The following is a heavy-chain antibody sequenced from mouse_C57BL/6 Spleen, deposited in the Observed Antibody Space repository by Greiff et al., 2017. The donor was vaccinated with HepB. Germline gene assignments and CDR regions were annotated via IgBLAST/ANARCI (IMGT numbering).Heavy chain of an antibody. D-gene: IGHD1-1*02. CDR2: IDPNSGGT. CDR1: GYTFTSYW. Sequence: VQLQQPGAELVKPGASVKLSCKASGYTFTSYWMHWVKQRPGRGLEWIGRIDPNSGGTKYNEKFKCKATLTVDKPSSTAYMQLSSLTSEDSAVYYCARDGVAYYFDYWGQGTTLTVSS. J-gene: IGHJ2*01. V-gene: IGHV1-72*01. CDR3: ARDGVAYYFDY.